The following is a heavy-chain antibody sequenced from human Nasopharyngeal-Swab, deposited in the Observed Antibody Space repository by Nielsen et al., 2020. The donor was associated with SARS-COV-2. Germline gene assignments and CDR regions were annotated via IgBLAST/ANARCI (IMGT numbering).Heavy chain of an antibody. CDR1: GFTFSSYW. D-gene: IGHD4-23*01. CDR2: INIDGSVT. Sequence: GESLKISCAASGFTFSSYWMHWVRQAPGKGLVWVSRINIDGSVTDYADSVKGRFTIPRDNARNTLYLQMNSLRGEDTAVYYCTRDIGGKYGYWGQGNLVTVSS. V-gene: IGHV3-74*01. J-gene: IGHJ4*02. CDR3: TRDIGGKYGY.